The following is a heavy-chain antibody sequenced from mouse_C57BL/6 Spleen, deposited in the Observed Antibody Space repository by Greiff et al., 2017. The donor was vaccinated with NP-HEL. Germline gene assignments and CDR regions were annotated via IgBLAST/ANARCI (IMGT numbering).Heavy chain of an antibody. Sequence: EVMLVESGGGLVQPGGSMKLSCVASGFTFSNYWMNWVRQSPEKGLEWVAQIRLKSDNYATHYAESVKGRFTISRDDSKSSVYLQMNNLRAEDTGIYYCTGFDYDLDYAMDYWGQGTSVTVSS. CDR3: TGFDYDLDYAMDY. V-gene: IGHV6-3*01. J-gene: IGHJ4*01. D-gene: IGHD2-4*01. CDR1: GFTFSNYW. CDR2: IRLKSDNYAT.